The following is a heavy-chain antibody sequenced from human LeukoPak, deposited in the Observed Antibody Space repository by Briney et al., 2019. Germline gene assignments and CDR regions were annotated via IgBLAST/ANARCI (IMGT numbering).Heavy chain of an antibody. Sequence: ASVKVSCKASGYTFTGYYMHWVRQAPGQGLEWMGIINPSGGSTSYAQKFQGRVTMTRDTSTSTVYMELSSLRSEDTAVYYCARGIVVVPAAISDWFDPWGQGTLVTVSS. CDR2: INPSGGST. V-gene: IGHV1-46*01. J-gene: IGHJ5*02. CDR1: GYTFTGYY. CDR3: ARGIVVVPAAISDWFDP. D-gene: IGHD2-2*01.